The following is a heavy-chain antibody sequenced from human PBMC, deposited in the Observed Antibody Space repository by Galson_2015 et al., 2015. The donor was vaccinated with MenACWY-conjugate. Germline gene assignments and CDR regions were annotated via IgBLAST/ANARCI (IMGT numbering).Heavy chain of an antibody. J-gene: IGHJ4*02. CDR2: ISGSGGST. D-gene: IGHD3-22*01. CDR1: GFTFSSYA. V-gene: IGHV3-23*01. Sequence: SLRLSCAASGFTFSSYAMSWVRQAPGKGLEWVSAISGSGGSTYYADSVKGRFTISRDNSKNTLYLQMNSLRAEDTAVYYCAKGRDYYDSSGYGTVLVYWGQGTLVTVSS. CDR3: AKGRDYYDSSGYGTVLVY.